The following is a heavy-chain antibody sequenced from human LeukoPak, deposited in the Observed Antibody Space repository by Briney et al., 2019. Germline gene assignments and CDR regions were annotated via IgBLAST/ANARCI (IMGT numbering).Heavy chain of an antibody. V-gene: IGHV7-4-1*01. D-gene: IGHD5-12*01. CDR2: INTNTGNP. CDR3: ARGPSGYDFGLYYFDY. Sequence: ASVNVSCKASGYTFTSYAMNWVRQAPGQGLEWMGWINTNTGNPTYAQGFTGRFVFSLDTSVSTAYLQIGSLKAEDTAVYYCARGPSGYDFGLYYFDYWGQGTLDTVSS. CDR1: GYTFTSYA. J-gene: IGHJ4*02.